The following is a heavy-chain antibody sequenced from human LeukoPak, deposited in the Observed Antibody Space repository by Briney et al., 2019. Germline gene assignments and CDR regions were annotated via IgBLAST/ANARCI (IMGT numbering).Heavy chain of an antibody. CDR1: GFTFSSYG. CDR3: ARVGGH. V-gene: IGHV3-30*02. D-gene: IGHD3-10*01. CDR2: IQYDGRNK. J-gene: IGHJ4*02. Sequence: GGSLRLSCAASGFTFSSYGMHWVRQAPGKGLEWVAFIQYDGRNKYYTDSVKGRFTISRDNSKNTLYLQMNSLRVEDTAVYYCARVGGHWGQGTLVTVSS.